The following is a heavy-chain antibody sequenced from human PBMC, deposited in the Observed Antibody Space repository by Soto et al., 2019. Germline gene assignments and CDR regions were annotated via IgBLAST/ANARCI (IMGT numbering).Heavy chain of an antibody. CDR2: ISYDGSNK. J-gene: IGHJ6*02. D-gene: IGHD1-26*01. V-gene: IGHV3-30-3*01. Sequence: SAGSLRLSCAASGFTFSSYAMQWVRQAPGKGLEWVAVISYDGSNKYYADSVKGRFTISRDNSKNTLYLQMNSLRAEDTALYYCASSSVSYAYYYGMDGWGQGTTVTVSS. CDR1: GFTFSSYA. CDR3: ASSSVSYAYYYGMDG.